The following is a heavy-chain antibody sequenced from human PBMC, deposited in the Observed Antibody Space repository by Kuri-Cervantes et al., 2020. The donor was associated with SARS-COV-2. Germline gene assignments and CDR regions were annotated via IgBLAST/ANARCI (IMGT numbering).Heavy chain of an antibody. Sequence: SGPTLVKPTQTLTLTCTFSGFSLSTSGMCVSWIRQPPGKGLEWIGEINHSGSTNYNPSLKSRVTISVDTSKNQFSLKLSSVTAADTAVYYCVRGRGRKQLVRPNWFDHWGQGTLVTVSS. D-gene: IGHD6-13*01. CDR1: GFSLSTSGM. J-gene: IGHJ5*02. V-gene: IGHV4-39*07. CDR3: VRGRGRKQLVRPNWFDH. CDR2: INHSGST.